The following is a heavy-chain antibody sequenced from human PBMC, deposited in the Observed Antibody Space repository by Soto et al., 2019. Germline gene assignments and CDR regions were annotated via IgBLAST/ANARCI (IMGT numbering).Heavy chain of an antibody. J-gene: IGHJ6*02. V-gene: IGHV3-66*01. CDR2: MYSGGST. D-gene: IGHD5-12*01. CDR3: ARDPEYRNGMDV. Sequence: EVQLVESGGGLVQPGGSLRLSCAASGFTVSSDYMSWVRQAPGKGLEWVSVMYSGGSTYYADSVKVRFTISSNNSKHTLFLHMKCLRAEDTAVYHCARDPEYRNGMDVWGQGTKVTVSS. CDR1: GFTVSSDY.